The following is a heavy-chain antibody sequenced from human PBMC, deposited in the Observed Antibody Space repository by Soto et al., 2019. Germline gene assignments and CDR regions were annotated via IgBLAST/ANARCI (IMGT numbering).Heavy chain of an antibody. CDR1: GFTFTSSA. D-gene: IGHD3-22*01. CDR2: IVVGSGNT. CDR3: AASYDSSGYYSDY. Sequence: ASVKVSCKASGFTFTSSAVQWVRQARGQRLEWIGWIVVGSGNTNYAQKFQERVTITRDMSTSTAYMELSSLRSEDTAVYYCAASYDSSGYYSDYWGQGTLVTVSS. J-gene: IGHJ4*02. V-gene: IGHV1-58*01.